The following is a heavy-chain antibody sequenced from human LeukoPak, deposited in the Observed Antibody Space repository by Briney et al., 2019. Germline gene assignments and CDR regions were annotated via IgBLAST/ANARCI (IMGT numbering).Heavy chain of an antibody. J-gene: IGHJ4*02. CDR3: ARGAAGPGLAYFDY. CDR1: GGSISDSY. CDR2: VYISGST. Sequence: PSETLSLTCTVSGGSISDSYWSWIRQPAGEGLEWIGRVYISGSTNYNPSLKSRVTMSVDTSKNQFSLKLSSVTAADRAVYYCARGAAGPGLAYFDYWGQGTLVSVSP. D-gene: IGHD6-13*01. V-gene: IGHV4-4*07.